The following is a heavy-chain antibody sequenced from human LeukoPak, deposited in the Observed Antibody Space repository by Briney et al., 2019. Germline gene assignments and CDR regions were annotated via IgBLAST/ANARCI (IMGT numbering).Heavy chain of an antibody. CDR2: LSGSGGST. Sequence: GGSLRLSRAASGFSFSSYAMSWVRQAPGKGVEWVYALSGSGGSTYYAASVKGRFTISRDNSKNTLYLQMNSLRAEDTAVYYCAKVRVRHFDWLSYFDYWGQGTLVTVSS. CDR3: AKVRVRHFDWLSYFDY. J-gene: IGHJ4*02. V-gene: IGHV3-23*01. CDR1: GFSFSSYA. D-gene: IGHD3-9*01.